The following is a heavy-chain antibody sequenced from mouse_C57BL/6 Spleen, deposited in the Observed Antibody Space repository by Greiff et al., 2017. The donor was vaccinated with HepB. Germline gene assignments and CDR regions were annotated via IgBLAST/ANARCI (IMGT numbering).Heavy chain of an antibody. J-gene: IGHJ3*01. CDR3: ARRTTTVAY. CDR2: IDPSDSYT. V-gene: IGHV1-50*01. Sequence: QVQLQQPGAELVKPGASVKLSCKASGYTFTSYWMQWVKQRPGQGLEWIGEIDPSDSYTNYNQKFKGKATLTVDTSSSTAYMQLSSLTSEDSAVYYCARRTTTVAYWGQGTLVTVSA. CDR1: GYTFTSYW. D-gene: IGHD1-1*01.